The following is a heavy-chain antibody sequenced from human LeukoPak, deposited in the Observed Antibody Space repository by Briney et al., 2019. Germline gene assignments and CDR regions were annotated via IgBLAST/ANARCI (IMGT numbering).Heavy chain of an antibody. CDR2: IYYSGST. V-gene: IGHV4-61*08. Sequence: PSETLSLTCTVSGGSISSGGYYWSWIRQHPGKGLEWIGQIYYSGSTNYNPSLKSRVTISLDTSKNQFSLKLNSVTAADTAVYYCARAMGGAGTVTDYWGQGTLVTVSS. D-gene: IGHD6-13*01. J-gene: IGHJ4*02. CDR3: ARAMGGAGTVTDY. CDR1: GGSISSGGYY.